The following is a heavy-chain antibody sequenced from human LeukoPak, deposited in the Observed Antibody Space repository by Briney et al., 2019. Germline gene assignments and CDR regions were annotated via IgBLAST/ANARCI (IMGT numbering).Heavy chain of an antibody. D-gene: IGHD3-10*01. V-gene: IGHV3-30*02. Sequence: GGSLRLSCVASGFNFKNYGIHWVRQAPGKGLEWVAFIRYDGSNKYYADSVKGRFTISRDNAKNSLFLQMNSLRAEDTAVYYCARDVILWDPWGQGTLVTVSS. CDR3: ARDVILWDP. CDR1: GFNFKNYG. CDR2: IRYDGSNK. J-gene: IGHJ5*02.